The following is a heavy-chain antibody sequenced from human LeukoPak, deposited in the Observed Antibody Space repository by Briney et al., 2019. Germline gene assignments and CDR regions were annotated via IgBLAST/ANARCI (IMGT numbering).Heavy chain of an antibody. J-gene: IGHJ3*02. D-gene: IGHD6-13*01. V-gene: IGHV3-48*03. Sequence: PGGSLRLSCAASGFTFSSYEMNWVRQAPGKGLEGVSYISSSGSTIYYADSVKGRFTISRDNAKNSLYLQMNSLRAEDTAVYYCAKEQMYSSSWSDAFDIWGQGTMVTVSS. CDR3: AKEQMYSSSWSDAFDI. CDR2: ISSSGSTI. CDR1: GFTFSSYE.